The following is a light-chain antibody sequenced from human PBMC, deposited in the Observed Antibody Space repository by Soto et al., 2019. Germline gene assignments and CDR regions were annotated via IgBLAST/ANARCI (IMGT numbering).Light chain of an antibody. CDR1: QSVSNW. CDR2: DAS. J-gene: IGKJ1*01. CDR3: QQYSTYRT. Sequence: DIQMTQSPSTLSASVGDRVTITCRASQSVSNWLAWYQQKPGKAPRLLIYDASSLQSGVPSRFSGSGSGTEFTLTISSLQPDDLGTYYCQQYSTYRTFGQGTKVEIK. V-gene: IGKV1-5*01.